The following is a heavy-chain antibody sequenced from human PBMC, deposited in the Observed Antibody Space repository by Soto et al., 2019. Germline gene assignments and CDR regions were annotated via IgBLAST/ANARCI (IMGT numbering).Heavy chain of an antibody. V-gene: IGHV1-2*02. Sequence: ASVKVSCKASGYTFTDYYIHWVRQAPGQGLEWMGWINPKSGGTSYAQKFQGRVTMARDTSITTAYVDLRGLRSDDTAVYYCATWYYDTSGHDAFDIWGQGTMVT. CDR3: ATWYYDTSGHDAFDI. CDR2: INPKSGGT. J-gene: IGHJ3*02. D-gene: IGHD3-22*01. CDR1: GYTFTDYY.